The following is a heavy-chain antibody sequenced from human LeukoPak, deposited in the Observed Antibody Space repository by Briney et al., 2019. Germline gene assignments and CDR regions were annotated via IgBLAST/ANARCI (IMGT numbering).Heavy chain of an antibody. V-gene: IGHV3-11*06. Sequence: GGSLRLSCAASGCTFSDYYLSWICQAPGKGLEWVSYISSSSSYTNYADSVKGRFTISRDNAKNSLYLQMNSLRAEDTAVYYCARARDSSGYDWAGVDYWGQGTLVTVSS. CDR1: GCTFSDYY. CDR3: ARARDSSGYDWAGVDY. D-gene: IGHD5-12*01. CDR2: ISSSSSYT. J-gene: IGHJ4*02.